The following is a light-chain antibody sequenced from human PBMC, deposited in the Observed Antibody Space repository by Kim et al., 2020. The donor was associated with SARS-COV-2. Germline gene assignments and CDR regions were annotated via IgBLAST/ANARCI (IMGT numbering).Light chain of an antibody. J-gene: IGKJ1*01. CDR2: GAS. Sequence: EIVLTQSPGTLSLSPGERATLSSRASQSVSSNYLAWYQQKPGQAPRLLIYGASSRATGIPDRFSGSGSGTDFTLTINRLEPEDFAVYYCQQYSSSPATFGQGTKVDIK. CDR3: QQYSSSPAT. CDR1: QSVSSNY. V-gene: IGKV3-20*01.